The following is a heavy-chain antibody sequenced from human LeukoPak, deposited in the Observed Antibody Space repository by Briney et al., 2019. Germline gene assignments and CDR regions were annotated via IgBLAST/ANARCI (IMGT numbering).Heavy chain of an antibody. CDR2: ITSTSNNI. CDR1: GFTFSTYS. D-gene: IGHD5-24*01. Sequence: PGGSLRLSCTASGFTFSTYSMNWVRQAPGKRLEWVSYITSTSNNIYYADSVKGRFTISRDNAKNSLYLQMNSLRAEDAAVYYCARRRDAYNVFDYWGQGTLVTVSP. V-gene: IGHV3-48*01. CDR3: ARRRDAYNVFDY. J-gene: IGHJ4*02.